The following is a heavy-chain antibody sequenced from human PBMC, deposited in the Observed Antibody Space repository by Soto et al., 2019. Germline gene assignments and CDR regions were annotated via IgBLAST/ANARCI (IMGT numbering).Heavy chain of an antibody. D-gene: IGHD2-2*01. J-gene: IGHJ4*02. CDR2: ISSSSSYI. CDR1: GFTFSSYS. Sequence: GGSLRLSCAASGFTFSSYSMNWVRQAPGKGLEWVSSISSSSSYIYYADSVKGRFTISRDNAKNSLYLQMNSLRAEDTAVYYCARGCPPIRSSTGCYSGFDYWGQGTLVTVSS. V-gene: IGHV3-21*01. CDR3: ARGCPPIRSSTGCYSGFDY.